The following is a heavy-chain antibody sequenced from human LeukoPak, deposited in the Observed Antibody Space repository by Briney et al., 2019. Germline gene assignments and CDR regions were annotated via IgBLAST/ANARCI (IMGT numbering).Heavy chain of an antibody. J-gene: IGHJ6*03. CDR2: IYYSGST. CDR1: GGSICSSSYY. V-gene: IGHV4-39*01. Sequence: SETLSLTCTVSGGSICSSSYYWGWIRQPPGKGLEWIGSIYYSGSTYYNPSLKSRVTISVDTSKNQFSLKLSSVTAADTAVYYCARQLRFLVDYYYYMDVWGKGTTVTVSS. D-gene: IGHD3-3*01. CDR3: ARQLRFLVDYYYYMDV.